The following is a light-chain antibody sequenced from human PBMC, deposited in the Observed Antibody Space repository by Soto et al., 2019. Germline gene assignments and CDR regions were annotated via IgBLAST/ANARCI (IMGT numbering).Light chain of an antibody. CDR3: QHYNSWPPRT. V-gene: IGKV3D-15*01. J-gene: IGKJ1*01. CDR1: QTVDTTY. CDR2: GAA. Sequence: PGARATLSCRASQTVDTTYLAWCQHITGQAPRLLIYGAAARATGSPDRFSGSGSGTEFTLTISSLQSEDFAVYYCQHYNSWPPRTFGQGTKVDIK.